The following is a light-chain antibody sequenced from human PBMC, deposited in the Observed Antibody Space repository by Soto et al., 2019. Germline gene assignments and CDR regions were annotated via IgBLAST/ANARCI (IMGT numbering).Light chain of an antibody. CDR2: DVS. CDR3: CSYTSSSSSVV. V-gene: IGLV2-14*01. J-gene: IGLJ2*01. CDR1: SSDVGTYNY. Sequence: QSALTQPASVSGSPGQSITISCTGTSSDVGTYNYVSWYQQHPGKAPKLMIYDVSNRPSGVSYRFSGSKSGNTASLTISGLQAEDEEDYYCCSYTSSSSSVVFGGGTKLTVL.